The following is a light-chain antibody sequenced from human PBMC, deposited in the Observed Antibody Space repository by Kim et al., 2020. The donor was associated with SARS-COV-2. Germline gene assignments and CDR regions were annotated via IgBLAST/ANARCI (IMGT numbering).Light chain of an antibody. CDR2: AAS. J-gene: IGKJ4*01. V-gene: IGKV3-15*01. Sequence: EIVMTQSPATLSVSPGERATLSCRASQSVSSNLAWYQQKPGQAPRLLIYAASTRVTGIPARFSGSGSETEFALTISSLQSEDFAIYYCQQYNKWPLTFGGGTKVDIK. CDR1: QSVSSN. CDR3: QQYNKWPLT.